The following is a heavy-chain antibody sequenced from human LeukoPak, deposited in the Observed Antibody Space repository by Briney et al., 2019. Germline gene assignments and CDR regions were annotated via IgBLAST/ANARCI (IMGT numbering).Heavy chain of an antibody. CDR2: IYYSGST. CDR1: GGSISSGGYY. CDR3: ARETRPAGYYYYMDV. J-gene: IGHJ6*03. Sequence: PSQTLSLTCTVSGGSISSGGYYWSWIRQHPGKGLEWIGYIYYSGSTYYNPSLKSRVTISVDTSKNQFSLKLSSVTAADTAVYYCARETRPAGYYYYMDVWGKGTTVTVSS. V-gene: IGHV4-31*03.